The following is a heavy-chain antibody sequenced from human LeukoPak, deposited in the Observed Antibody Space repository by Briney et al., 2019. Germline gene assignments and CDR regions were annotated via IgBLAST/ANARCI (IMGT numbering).Heavy chain of an antibody. CDR2: IIPIFGTA. J-gene: IGHJ4*02. Sequence: SVTVSCKASGGTFISYAISWVRQAPGQGLEWMGGIIPIFGTANYAQKFQGRVTITTDESTSTAYMELSSLRSEDTAVYYCARELGGYFDYWGQGTLVTVSS. CDR3: ARELGGYFDY. D-gene: IGHD2-15*01. CDR1: GGTFISYA. V-gene: IGHV1-69*05.